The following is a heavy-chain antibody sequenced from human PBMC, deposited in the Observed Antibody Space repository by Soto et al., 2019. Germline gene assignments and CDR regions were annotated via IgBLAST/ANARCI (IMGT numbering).Heavy chain of an antibody. V-gene: IGHV4-31*03. CDR2: IFYTYSGST. CDR3: ARGTRYSSGWYGSGTYNWFDP. CDR1: GASITSGHHY. D-gene: IGHD6-19*01. J-gene: IGHJ5*02. Sequence: SETLSLTCTVSGASITSGHHYWSWVRHHPGKGLEWIGNIFYTYSGSTLYNPSLKSRVTISVDTSKNQFSLKLSSATAADTAVYYCARGTRYSSGWYGSGTYNWFDPWGQGTLVTVSS.